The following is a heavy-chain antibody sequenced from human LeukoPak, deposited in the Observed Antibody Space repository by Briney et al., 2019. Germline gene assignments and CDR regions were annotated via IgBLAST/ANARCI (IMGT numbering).Heavy chain of an antibody. Sequence: GASVTVSCTASGYTFTIYGISWVRQAPGQGLEWMGWISAYNGNTNYAQKLQGRVTMTTDTSTSTAYMELRSLRSDDTAVYYCARRDDYGDLNWFDPWGQGTLVTVSS. V-gene: IGHV1-18*01. CDR1: GYTFTIYG. D-gene: IGHD4-17*01. J-gene: IGHJ5*02. CDR2: ISAYNGNT. CDR3: ARRDDYGDLNWFDP.